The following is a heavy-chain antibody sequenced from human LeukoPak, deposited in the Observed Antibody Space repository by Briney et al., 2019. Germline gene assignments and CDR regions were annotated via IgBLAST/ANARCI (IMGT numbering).Heavy chain of an antibody. CDR1: GYSISSGYY. D-gene: IGHD1-26*01. CDR2: IYHSGST. CDR3: ARASSGSTGVFDY. V-gene: IGHV4-38-2*02. J-gene: IGHJ4*02. Sequence: SETLSLTCTVSGYSISSGYYWGWIRQPPGKGLEWIGSIYHSGSTYYNPSLKSRVTISVDTSKNQFSLKLSSVTAADTAVYYCARASSGSTGVFDYWGQGTLVTVSS.